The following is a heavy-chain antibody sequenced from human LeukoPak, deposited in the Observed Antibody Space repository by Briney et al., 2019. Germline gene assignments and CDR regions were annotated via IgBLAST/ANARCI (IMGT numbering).Heavy chain of an antibody. J-gene: IGHJ4*02. CDR3: ARDRQQLVPFDY. Sequence: ASVKVSCKASGGTFSSYAISWVRQAPGQGLEWMGWISAYNGNTNYAQKLQGRVTMTTDTSTSTAYMELRSLRSDDTAVYYCARDRQQLVPFDYWGQGTLVTVSS. CDR1: GGTFSSYA. V-gene: IGHV1-18*01. D-gene: IGHD6-13*01. CDR2: ISAYNGNT.